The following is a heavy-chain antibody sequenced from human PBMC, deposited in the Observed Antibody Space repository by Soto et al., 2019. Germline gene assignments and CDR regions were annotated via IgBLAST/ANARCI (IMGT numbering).Heavy chain of an antibody. V-gene: IGHV3-23*01. CDR3: AKRGDSTSWYWFDP. Sequence: EVQLLESGGGLVQPGGSLRVSCAASGFTFSSDAMSWVRQTPGKGLEWVSTISKGGTSTYYAASVKCRFTISRDISINSLYLQMNSLRVEDTAVYYCAKRGDSTSWYWFDPWGQGTLVTVSS. J-gene: IGHJ5*02. CDR1: GFTFSSDA. CDR2: ISKGGTST. D-gene: IGHD6-13*01.